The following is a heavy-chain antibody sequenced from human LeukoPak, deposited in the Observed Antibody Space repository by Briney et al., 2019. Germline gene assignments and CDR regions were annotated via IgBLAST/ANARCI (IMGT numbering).Heavy chain of an antibody. J-gene: IGHJ4*02. CDR1: GFTFSSSS. D-gene: IGHD3-9*01. CDR3: ARGDHLTGFDS. CDR2: ISTSGVHT. Sequence: AGGSLRLSCEASGFTFSSSSMNWVRQAPGKGLEWVSSISTSGVHTFFADSVKGRFSISRDNAKNSLFLQMNSLRPEDSAVFFCARGDHLTGFDSWGQGTLAAVSS. V-gene: IGHV3-21*01.